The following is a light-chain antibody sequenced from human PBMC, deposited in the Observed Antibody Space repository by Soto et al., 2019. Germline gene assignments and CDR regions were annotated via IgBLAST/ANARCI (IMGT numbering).Light chain of an antibody. CDR3: QQYYSTPYT. V-gene: IGKV4-1*01. J-gene: IGKJ2*01. CDR1: QSVLYSSNN. Sequence: DIVMTQSPDSLAVSLGERATINCKSSQSVLYSSNNLAWYQQKPGQPPKLLIYWASTREYGVPDRFSGSGSGTDFTLTISSLQAEDVAVYYCQQYYSTPYTFGQGTKLEIK. CDR2: WAS.